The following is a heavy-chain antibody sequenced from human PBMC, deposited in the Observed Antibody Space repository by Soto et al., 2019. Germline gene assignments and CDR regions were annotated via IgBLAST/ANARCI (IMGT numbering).Heavy chain of an antibody. CDR2: ISYDGSNK. Sequence: QVQLVESGGGVVQPGRSLRLSCAASGFTFSSYAMHWVRQAPGKGLEWVAVISYDGSNKYYADSVKGRFTISRDNSKNTLYLQMNSLRAEDTAVYYCARGGSSGWRKPFDYWGQGTLVTVSS. J-gene: IGHJ4*02. D-gene: IGHD6-19*01. CDR3: ARGGSSGWRKPFDY. V-gene: IGHV3-30-3*01. CDR1: GFTFSSYA.